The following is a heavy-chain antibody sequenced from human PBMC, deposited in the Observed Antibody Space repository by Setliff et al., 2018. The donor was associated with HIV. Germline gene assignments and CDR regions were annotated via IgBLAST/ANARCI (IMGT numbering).Heavy chain of an antibody. Sequence: PGESLKISCAASGFTFDDYTMHWVRQAPGKGLEWVSLISWDGDSTYYADSVKGRFTISRDNSKNSLYLQMNSLRTEDTALYYCVKGVEYGDYGSDYWGQGTLVTVSS. CDR2: ISWDGDST. CDR1: GFTFDDYT. J-gene: IGHJ4*02. V-gene: IGHV3-43*01. CDR3: VKGVEYGDYGSDY. D-gene: IGHD4-17*01.